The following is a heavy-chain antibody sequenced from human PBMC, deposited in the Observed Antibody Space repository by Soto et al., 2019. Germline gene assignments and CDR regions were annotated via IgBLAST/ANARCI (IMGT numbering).Heavy chain of an antibody. D-gene: IGHD3-22*01. CDR2: INPDGRST. CDR3: TRDPYTVVASPGLASYYGWDV. CDR1: GYTFSNNW. V-gene: IGHV3-74*01. Sequence: EVQLVESGGGLVQPGGSLRLSCVGSGYTFSNNWMHWVRQTSGKGLVWVSRINPDGRSTSYAEAVKGRFTVSRDNARNTLYLHMNSLRAEDTAVYFCTRDPYTVVASPGLASYYGWDVW. J-gene: IGHJ6*01.